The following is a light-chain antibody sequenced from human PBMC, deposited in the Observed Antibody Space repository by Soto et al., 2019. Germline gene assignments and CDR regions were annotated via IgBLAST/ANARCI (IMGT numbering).Light chain of an antibody. CDR3: QSYDSSLSVV. CDR1: SSNIGAGYD. V-gene: IGLV1-40*01. J-gene: IGLJ2*01. Sequence: QSVLTQPPSVCGAPGQRVTISCNGSSSNIGAGYDVHWYQQLPGTAPKLLIYGNSNRPSGVPDRFSGSKSGTSASLAITGLQAEDEADYNCQSYDSSLSVVFGGGTKLTVL. CDR2: GNS.